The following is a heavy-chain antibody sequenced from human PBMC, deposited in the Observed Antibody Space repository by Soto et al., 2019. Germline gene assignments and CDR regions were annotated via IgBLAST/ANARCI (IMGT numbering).Heavy chain of an antibody. CDR3: ARAAATFPINYYFDY. Sequence: PGGSLRLSCAASGFTVSSNYMSWVRQAPGKGLEWVSVIYSGGSTYYADSVKGRFTISRHNSKNTLYLQMNSLRAEDTAVYYCARAAATFPINYYFDYWGQGTLVTVSS. CDR2: IYSGGST. V-gene: IGHV3-53*04. CDR1: GFTVSSNY. D-gene: IGHD6-25*01. J-gene: IGHJ4*02.